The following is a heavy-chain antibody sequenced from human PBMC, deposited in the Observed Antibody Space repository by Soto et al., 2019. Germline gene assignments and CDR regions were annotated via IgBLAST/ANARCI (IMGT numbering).Heavy chain of an antibody. Sequence: ASVKVSCKASGYIFTAYSMHWVRQAPGQGLEWVGWFNPNSGDTIYAQKFQGRVTLTGDTSISTAYMELYSLTSDDTAVYYCAREPSAVISLDYWGQGILVSGSS. CDR1: GYIFTAYS. V-gene: IGHV1-2*02. CDR3: AREPSAVISLDY. CDR2: FNPNSGDT. J-gene: IGHJ4*02. D-gene: IGHD6-19*01.